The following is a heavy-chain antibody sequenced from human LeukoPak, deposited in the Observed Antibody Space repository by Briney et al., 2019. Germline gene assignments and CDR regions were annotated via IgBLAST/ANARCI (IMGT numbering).Heavy chain of an antibody. Sequence: SETLSLTCSVSGGSISGYYWSWIRQPPGKGLEWIAYIYYSGSTNYNPSLKSRVTISVDTSKNQFSLKLSSVTAADTAVYYCARGGRRLRYFIGSRGFQDAFDIWGQGTMVTVSS. D-gene: IGHD3-9*01. CDR2: IYYSGST. J-gene: IGHJ3*02. V-gene: IGHV4-59*12. CDR1: GGSISGYY. CDR3: ARGGRRLRYFIGSRGFQDAFDI.